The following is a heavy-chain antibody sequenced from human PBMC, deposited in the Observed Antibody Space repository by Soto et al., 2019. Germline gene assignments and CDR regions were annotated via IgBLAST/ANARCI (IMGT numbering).Heavy chain of an antibody. V-gene: IGHV4-59*01. D-gene: IGHD3-10*01. Sequence: SETLSLTCTVSGGSIRSYYWSWIRQPPGKGLEWIGYIYYSGSTNYNPSLKSRVTISVDTSKNQFSLKLSSVTAADTAVYYCARDQGVLTVYYYYGMDVWGQGTTVTVSS. CDR2: IYYSGST. CDR1: GGSIRSYY. CDR3: ARDQGVLTVYYYYGMDV. J-gene: IGHJ6*02.